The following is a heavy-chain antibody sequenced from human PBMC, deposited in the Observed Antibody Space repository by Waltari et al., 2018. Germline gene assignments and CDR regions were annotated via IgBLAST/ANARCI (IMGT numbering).Heavy chain of an antibody. CDR1: GFTFDDYA. D-gene: IGHD2-2*02. CDR3: AKGVVPAAIRPPKFDY. J-gene: IGHJ4*02. CDR2: ISWDGGST. Sequence: EVQLVESGGVVVQPGGSLRLSCAASGFTFDDYAMHWVRQAPGKGLELVSLISWDGGSTYYADSVKGRFTISRDNSKNSLYLQMNSLRAEDTALYYCAKGVVPAAIRPPKFDYWGQGTLVTVSS. V-gene: IGHV3-43D*03.